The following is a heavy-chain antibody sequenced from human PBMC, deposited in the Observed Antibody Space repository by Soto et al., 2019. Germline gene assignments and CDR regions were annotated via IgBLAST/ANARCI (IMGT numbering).Heavy chain of an antibody. CDR1: GFSFSSYA. V-gene: IGHV3-30-3*01. D-gene: IGHD6-19*01. Sequence: SGGGVVQPGRSLRLSCTASGFSFSSYAMYWFRQPPGKGLEWVAVISHDGINKHYADSVKGRVTVSRDNSNHSLDLQLNSLRGEDTAMYYCARDMYSSDYFVKWFEPWGQGTLVTVSS. CDR2: ISHDGINK. J-gene: IGHJ5*02. CDR3: ARDMYSSDYFVKWFEP.